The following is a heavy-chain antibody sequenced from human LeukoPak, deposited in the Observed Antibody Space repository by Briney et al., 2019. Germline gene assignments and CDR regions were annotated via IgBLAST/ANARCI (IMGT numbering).Heavy chain of an antibody. V-gene: IGHV3-7*01. Sequence: GGSLRLSCAASGFTFSSYWMSWVRQAPGKGLEWVANIKQDGSEKYYVDSVKGRFTISRDNAKNSLYLQMNSLRAEDTAVYYCARGVYGDYGMLGYYYYYYMDVWGKGTTVTVSS. J-gene: IGHJ6*03. CDR3: ARGVYGDYGMLGYYYYYYMDV. D-gene: IGHD4-17*01. CDR2: IKQDGSEK. CDR1: GFTFSSYW.